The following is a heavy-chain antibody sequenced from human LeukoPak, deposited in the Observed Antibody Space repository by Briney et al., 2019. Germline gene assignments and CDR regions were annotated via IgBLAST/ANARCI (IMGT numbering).Heavy chain of an antibody. CDR3: AKDRGTIPNWFDP. V-gene: IGHV3-23*01. Sequence: GGTLRLSCAASGFTFSSYGMSWVRQAPGKGLEWVSAISGSGGGTYYADSVKGRFTISRDNSKNTLYLQMNSLRAEDTAVYYCAKDRGTIPNWFDPWGQGTLVTVSS. J-gene: IGHJ5*02. CDR1: GFTFSSYG. D-gene: IGHD1-26*01. CDR2: ISGSGGGT.